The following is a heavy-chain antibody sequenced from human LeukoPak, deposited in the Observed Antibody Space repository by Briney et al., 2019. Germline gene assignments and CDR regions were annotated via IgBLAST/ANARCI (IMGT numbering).Heavy chain of an antibody. CDR3: ATVSAFFYDSGSYYTFDC. V-gene: IGHV4-4*02. Sequence: SGTLSLTCAVSGGSISSSKWWSWVRQPPGKGLEWIGEIYHSGSTNYNPSLKSRVTISVDKSKNQFSLKLSSVTAADTAVYYCATVSAFFYDSGSYYTFDCWGQGTLVTVSS. CDR1: GGSISSSKW. J-gene: IGHJ4*02. D-gene: IGHD3-10*01. CDR2: IYHSGST.